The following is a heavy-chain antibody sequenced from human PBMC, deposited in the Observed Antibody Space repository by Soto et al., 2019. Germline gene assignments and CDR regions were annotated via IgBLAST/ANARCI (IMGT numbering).Heavy chain of an antibody. Sequence: ASVKVSCKAYGYTFTNYGISWVRQAPGQGLEWVAWISVYNGDTVYGQKFQGRVTMTTDRTTSTAYMELGSLGSDDTAVYYCARDPDDDYDFDYWGQGTLVTVSS. D-gene: IGHD4-17*01. CDR1: GYTFTNYG. CDR3: ARDPDDDYDFDY. CDR2: ISVYNGDT. V-gene: IGHV1-18*01. J-gene: IGHJ4*02.